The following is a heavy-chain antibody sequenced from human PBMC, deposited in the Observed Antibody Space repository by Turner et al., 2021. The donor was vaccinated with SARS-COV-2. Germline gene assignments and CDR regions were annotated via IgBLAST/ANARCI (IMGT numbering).Heavy chain of an antibody. J-gene: IGHJ2*01. CDR3: ARVWVRWWYFDL. Sequence: QVQLQQWGAGLLKPSETLSPTCAVYGGSFSGYYWSWIRQPPGKGLEWIGEINHSESTNYNPSLKSRVTISVDTSKNQFSLKLSAVTAADTAVYYCARVWVRWWYFDLWGRGTLVTVSS. CDR2: INHSEST. D-gene: IGHD7-27*01. V-gene: IGHV4-34*01. CDR1: GGSFSGYY.